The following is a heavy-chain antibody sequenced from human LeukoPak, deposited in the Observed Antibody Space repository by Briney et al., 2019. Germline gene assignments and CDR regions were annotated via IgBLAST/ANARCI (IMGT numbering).Heavy chain of an antibody. Sequence: TSETLSLTCTVSGDSTNKNIYYWSWIRQHPGKGLEWIGYIYYSGSTRYNPSLKSRVTISIDTSKMQFSLNLRSVTAADTAIYYCARETPDPVTAAPGPSDIWGQGTVVIVSS. V-gene: IGHV4-31*03. CDR1: GDSTNKNIYY. J-gene: IGHJ3*02. CDR2: IYYSGST. CDR3: ARETPDPVTAAPGPSDI. D-gene: IGHD1-1*01.